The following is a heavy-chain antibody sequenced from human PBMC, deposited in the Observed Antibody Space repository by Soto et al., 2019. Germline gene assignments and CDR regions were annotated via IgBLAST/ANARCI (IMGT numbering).Heavy chain of an antibody. D-gene: IGHD2-21*02. V-gene: IGHV4-61*01. Sequence: SETLSLTCTVSDDSVSSGSYYWSWIRQPPGKGLEWIGYMYYSGSTNYNPSLKSRVTISKDTSNNQFSLRLRSVTAADTAVYYCARESGDWPLNWFDPWGLGTLVTVSS. CDR2: MYYSGST. CDR3: ARESGDWPLNWFDP. J-gene: IGHJ5*02. CDR1: DDSVSSGSYY.